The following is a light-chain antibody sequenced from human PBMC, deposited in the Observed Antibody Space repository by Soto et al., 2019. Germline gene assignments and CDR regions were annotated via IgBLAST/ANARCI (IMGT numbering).Light chain of an antibody. CDR1: RSIDTD. CDR2: GAS. CDR3: QQYSHWRT. J-gene: IGKJ1*01. Sequence: EIMMTQSPANVSVFPGERDTLSCRASRSIDTDLAWYQQKPGHVPRLLIYGASTRATGVPARFSGSGSGTEFTLTIISLQSDDIAVYYCQQYSHWRTFGPGTKVEIK. V-gene: IGKV3-15*01.